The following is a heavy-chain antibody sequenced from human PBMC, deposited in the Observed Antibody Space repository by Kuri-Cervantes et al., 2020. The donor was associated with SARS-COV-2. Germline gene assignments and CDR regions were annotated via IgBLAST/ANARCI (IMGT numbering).Heavy chain of an antibody. D-gene: IGHD6-13*01. Sequence: GSLRLSCTVSGYSISSGYYWGWIRQPPGKGLEWIGSIYHSGSTYYNPSLKSRVTIPVDTSKNQFSLKLSSVTAADTAVYYCASRYSKTKRDAFDIWGQGTMVTVSS. CDR2: IYHSGST. J-gene: IGHJ3*02. V-gene: IGHV4-38-2*02. CDR3: ASRYSKTKRDAFDI. CDR1: GYSISSGYY.